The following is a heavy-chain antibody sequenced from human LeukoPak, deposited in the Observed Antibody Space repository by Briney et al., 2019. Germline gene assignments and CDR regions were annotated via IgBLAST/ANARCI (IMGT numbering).Heavy chain of an antibody. D-gene: IGHD1-26*01. J-gene: IGHJ4*02. CDR3: ARDPPGGGSYGFDY. CDR2: INPNSGGR. CDR1: VSTFTGYY. V-gene: IGHV1-2*02. Sequence: ASVKVSCKASVSTFTGYYMHWVRQAPGQGLEWMGWINPNSGGRNYAQMFQGRVTMTRDTSISTAYMELSRLRSDDTAVYYCARDPPGGGSYGFDYWGQGTLVTVSS.